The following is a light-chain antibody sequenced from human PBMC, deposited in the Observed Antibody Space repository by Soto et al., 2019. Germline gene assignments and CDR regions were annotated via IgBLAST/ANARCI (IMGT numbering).Light chain of an antibody. V-gene: IGLV2-8*01. CDR1: NSDVGGYNY. CDR2: EVS. Sequence: QSALTQPPSASGSPGQSVTIPCTGTNSDVGGYNYVSWYQQHPGTAPKLMIYEVSKRPSGVPDRFSGSKSGNTASLTVSGLQAEDDADYYCSSYAGSNHIVVFGAGTKLTVL. J-gene: IGLJ2*01. CDR3: SSYAGSNHIVV.